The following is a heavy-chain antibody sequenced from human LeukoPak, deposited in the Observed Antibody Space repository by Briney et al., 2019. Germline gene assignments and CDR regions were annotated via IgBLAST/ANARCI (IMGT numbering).Heavy chain of an antibody. CDR1: GFTFRNAW. V-gene: IGHV3-7*01. CDR2: IKQDGSEK. Sequence: GGSLRLSCVASGFTFRNAWMSWVRQAPGKGLEWVANIKQDGSEKYYVDSVKGRFTISRDNAKNSLYLQMNSLRAEDTAVYYCARDRWGYSYGGDWGQGTLVTVSS. J-gene: IGHJ4*02. D-gene: IGHD5-18*01. CDR3: ARDRWGYSYGGD.